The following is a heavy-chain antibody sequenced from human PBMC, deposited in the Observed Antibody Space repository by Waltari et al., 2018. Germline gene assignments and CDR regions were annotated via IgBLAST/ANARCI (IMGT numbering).Heavy chain of an antibody. D-gene: IGHD3-22*01. CDR1: GVTFRSYA. CDR3: ARDPSLRHSYSSGTD. J-gene: IGHJ4*02. V-gene: IGHV1-69*10. CDR2: IIPILGIA. Sequence: QVQLVQSGAEVKKPGSSVKVSCKASGVTFRSYAISWLRPAPGQGLEWMGGIIPILGIANYAQKFQGRVTITADKSTSTAYMELSSLRSEDTAVYYCARDPSLRHSYSSGTDWGQGTLVTVSS.